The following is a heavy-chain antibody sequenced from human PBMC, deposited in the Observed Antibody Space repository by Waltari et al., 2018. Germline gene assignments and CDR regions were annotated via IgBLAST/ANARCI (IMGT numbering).Heavy chain of an antibody. Sequence: EVQLVESGGGLVQPGGSLRLSCSASGFTFSSYSLIWVRQAPGKGLEWVSYISSSSTAIYYADSVKGRFTISRDKAKNSLYLQVNSLRAEDTAVYYCAREYSSSSGKLFDYWGQGTLVTVSS. J-gene: IGHJ4*02. CDR2: ISSSSTAI. D-gene: IGHD6-6*01. CDR3: AREYSSSSGKLFDY. V-gene: IGHV3-48*01. CDR1: GFTFSSYS.